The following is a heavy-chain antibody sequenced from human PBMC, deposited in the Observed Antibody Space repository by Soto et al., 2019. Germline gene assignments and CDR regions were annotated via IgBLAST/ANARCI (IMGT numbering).Heavy chain of an antibody. CDR1: GGSFSGYY. D-gene: IGHD2-15*01. Sequence: SETLSLTCAVYGGSFSGYYWSWIRQPPGKGLEWIGEINHSGSTNYNPSLKSRVTISVDTSKNQFSLKLSSVTAADTAVYYCARGSHDRFYYRYCSGGSCYSEYFQHWGQGTLVTVSS. CDR3: ARGSHDRFYYRYCSGGSCYSEYFQH. CDR2: INHSGST. V-gene: IGHV4-34*01. J-gene: IGHJ1*01.